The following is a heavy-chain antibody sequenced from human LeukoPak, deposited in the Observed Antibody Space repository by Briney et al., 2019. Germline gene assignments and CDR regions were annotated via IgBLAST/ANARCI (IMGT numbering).Heavy chain of an antibody. CDR3: ARDTHCSSTSCYNAFDI. D-gene: IGHD2-2*02. J-gene: IGHJ3*02. CDR1: GFTFDDYA. CDR2: ISWDSGSI. Sequence: GRSLRLSCAASGFTFDDYAMHWVRQAPGKGLEWVSGISWDSGSIGYADSVKGRFTISRDNAKNSLSLQMNSLRAEDTAVYYCARDTHCSSTSCYNAFDIWGQGTMVTVSS. V-gene: IGHV3-9*01.